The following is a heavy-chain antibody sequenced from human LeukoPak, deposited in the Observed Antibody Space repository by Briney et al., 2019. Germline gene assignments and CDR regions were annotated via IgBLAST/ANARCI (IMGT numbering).Heavy chain of an antibody. CDR3: SRDERVVVVPAAAMRRGWFDP. CDR2: ISSSSSYI. Sequence: GGSLRLSCAASGFTFSSYSMNWVRQAPGKGLEWVSSISSSSSYIYYADSVKGRFTISRDNAKNSLYLQMNSLRAEDTAVYYCSRDERVVVVPAAAMRRGWFDPWGQGTLVTVSS. V-gene: IGHV3-21*01. CDR1: GFTFSSYS. J-gene: IGHJ5*02. D-gene: IGHD2-2*01.